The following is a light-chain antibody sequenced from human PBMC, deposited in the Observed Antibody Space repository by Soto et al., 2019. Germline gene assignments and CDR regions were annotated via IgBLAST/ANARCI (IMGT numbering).Light chain of an antibody. V-gene: IGLV2-14*01. CDR1: SSDVGGYNY. CDR2: DVS. CDR3: SSYTSTSAVV. Sequence: QSALTQPASVSGSPGQSITISCTGTSSDVGGYNYVSWYQQHPGKAPKLMIYDVSNRPSGVSNRFSGSKSDNTASLAISGHQAEDEADYYCSSYTSTSAVVFGGGTKLTVL. J-gene: IGLJ2*01.